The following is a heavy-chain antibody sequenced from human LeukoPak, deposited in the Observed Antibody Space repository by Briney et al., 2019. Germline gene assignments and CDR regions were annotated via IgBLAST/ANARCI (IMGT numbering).Heavy chain of an antibody. V-gene: IGHV3-7*02. Sequence: GGALRLSCAASGFSFSDYWMDWARQAPGKGLEWVANVKPDGSEIYYVDAVKGRFTISRDNAKNSLYLQMNSLRAEDTAVYYCTRSLDYWGQGTLVTVSS. D-gene: IGHD2-15*01. J-gene: IGHJ4*02. CDR1: GFSFSDYW. CDR3: TRSLDY. CDR2: VKPDGSEI.